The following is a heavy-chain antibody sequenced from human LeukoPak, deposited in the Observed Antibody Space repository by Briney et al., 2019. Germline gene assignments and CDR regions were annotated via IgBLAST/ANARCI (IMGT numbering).Heavy chain of an antibody. Sequence: SLRLSCAASGFTFSNYWMHWVRQAPGKGLEWVSGISWNSGSIGYADSVKGRFTISRDNAKNSLYLQMNSLRAEDTALYYCAKDMGYWGQGTLVTVSS. CDR3: AKDMGY. J-gene: IGHJ4*02. CDR1: GFTFSNYW. V-gene: IGHV3-9*01. CDR2: ISWNSGSI.